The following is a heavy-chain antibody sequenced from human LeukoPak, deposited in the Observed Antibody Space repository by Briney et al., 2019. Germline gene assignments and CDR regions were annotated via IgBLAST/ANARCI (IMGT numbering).Heavy chain of an antibody. D-gene: IGHD3/OR15-3a*01. CDR1: GFTFRNYE. V-gene: IGHV3-74*01. CDR3: ARPRTYWYFDL. J-gene: IGHJ2*01. Sequence: PGGSLRLSCAASGFTFRNYEIHWVRQAPGKGLVWVSRIGNDGSSTTYADSVKGRFTISRDNAKNTLFLQMNSLRAEDTAVYYCARPRTYWYFDLWGRGTLVTVSS. CDR2: IGNDGSST.